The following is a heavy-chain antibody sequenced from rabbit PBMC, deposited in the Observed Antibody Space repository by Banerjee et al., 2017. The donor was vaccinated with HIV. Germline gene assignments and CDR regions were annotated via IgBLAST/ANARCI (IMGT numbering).Heavy chain of an antibody. Sequence: QEQLKESGGDLVKPGASLTLTCTASGFSFSSSDYMCWVRQAPGKGLECIACIYAGSSGSTYYASWAKGRFTISRTSSTTVTLQMTSLTAADTATYFCARRYWNAFDPRGPGTLVTVS. CDR1: GFSFSSSDY. J-gene: IGHJ2*01. V-gene: IGHV1S45*01. CDR2: IYAGSSGST. CDR3: ARRYWNAFDP.